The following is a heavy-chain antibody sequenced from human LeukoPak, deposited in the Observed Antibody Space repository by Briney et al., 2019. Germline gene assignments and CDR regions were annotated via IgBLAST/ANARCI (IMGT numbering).Heavy chain of an antibody. D-gene: IGHD1-1*01. V-gene: IGHV3-9*01. CDR2: VDWNSDTI. J-gene: IGHJ5*02. Sequence: GGSLRLSCAASGFSFDDCAMHWVRQAPGKGLEWVSGVDWNSDTIRYADSVKGRFTISRDNPGNVFYLQMDSLRAEDTAVYYCTRVAQSGPTGWFDPWGQGTLVTVSS. CDR3: TRVAQSGPTGWFDP. CDR1: GFSFDDCA.